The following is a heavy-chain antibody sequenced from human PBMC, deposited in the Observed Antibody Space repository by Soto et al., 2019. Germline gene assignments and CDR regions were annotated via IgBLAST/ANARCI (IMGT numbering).Heavy chain of an antibody. CDR1: GYTFTSNG. Sequence: QVQLVQSGAEVKKPGASVKVSCKASGYTFTSNGISWVRQAPGQGLEWMGWISADKGNTNYAQKVQGRVTTTRDTSTSTLYMELRSLRSEDTAVYFCARDRAHGFDIWGQGTMVTVSS. CDR2: ISADKGNT. J-gene: IGHJ3*02. CDR3: ARDRAHGFDI. V-gene: IGHV1-18*01.